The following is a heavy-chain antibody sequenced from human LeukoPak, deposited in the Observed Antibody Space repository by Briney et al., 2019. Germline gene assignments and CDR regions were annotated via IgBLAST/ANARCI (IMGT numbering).Heavy chain of an antibody. CDR1: GFTFNSYL. Sequence: GGSLRLSCAASGFTFNSYLMSWVRQAPGKGLVWVSRIDGDGATTIYEDSVKGRFTISRDNANNMVYLEMNSLRVEDTAVYYCTRDSGANRRYFDLWGRGTLVTVSS. D-gene: IGHD7-27*01. CDR2: IDGDGATT. V-gene: IGHV3-74*01. CDR3: TRDSGANRRYFDL. J-gene: IGHJ2*01.